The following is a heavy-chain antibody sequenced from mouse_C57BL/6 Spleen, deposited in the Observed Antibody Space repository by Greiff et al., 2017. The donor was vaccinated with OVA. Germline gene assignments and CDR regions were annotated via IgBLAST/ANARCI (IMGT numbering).Heavy chain of an antibody. J-gene: IGHJ3*01. Sequence: VQLQQSGPELVKPGASVKISCKASGYAFSSSWMNWVKQRPGKGLEWIGRIYPGDGDTNYNGKFKGKATLTADKSSSTAYMQLSSLTSEDSAVYVCAREAPTGTGFAYWGQGTLVTVSA. CDR3: AREAPTGTGFAY. V-gene: IGHV1-82*01. CDR2: IYPGDGDT. D-gene: IGHD4-1*02. CDR1: GYAFSSSW.